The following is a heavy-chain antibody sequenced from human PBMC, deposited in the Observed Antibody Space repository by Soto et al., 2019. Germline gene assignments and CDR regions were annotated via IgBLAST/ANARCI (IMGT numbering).Heavy chain of an antibody. CDR1: GGSISSSNW. V-gene: IGHV4-4*02. J-gene: IGHJ5*02. CDR2: IYHSGST. D-gene: IGHD6-19*01. CDR3: ARDRQWLVNWFDP. Sequence: SATLSLTCAVSGGSISSSNWWSWVRQPPGKGLEWIGEIYHSGSTNYNPSLKSRVTISVDKSKNQFSLKLSSVTAADTAVYYCARDRQWLVNWFDPWGQGTLVTVSS.